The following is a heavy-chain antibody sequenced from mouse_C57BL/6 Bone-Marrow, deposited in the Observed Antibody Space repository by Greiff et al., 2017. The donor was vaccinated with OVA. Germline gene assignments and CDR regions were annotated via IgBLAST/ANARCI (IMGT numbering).Heavy chain of an antibody. J-gene: IGHJ4*01. CDR3: AKGGSYSYYYAMDY. D-gene: IGHD1-1*02. Sequence: VKLVESGPGLVAPSQSLSITCTVSGFSLTSYGLSWVRQPPGKGLEWLGVIWGVGSTNYHSALISRLSISKDNSKSQVFLKLNSLQTDDTATYYCAKGGSYSYYYAMDYWGQGTSVTVSS. V-gene: IGHV2-3*01. CDR1: GFSLTSYG. CDR2: IWGVGST.